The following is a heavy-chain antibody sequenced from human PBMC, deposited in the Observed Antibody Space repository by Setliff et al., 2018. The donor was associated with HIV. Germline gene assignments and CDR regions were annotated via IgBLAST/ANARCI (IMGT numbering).Heavy chain of an antibody. V-gene: IGHV3-7*03. D-gene: IGHD3-10*01. J-gene: IGHJ4*02. CDR3: ARDRFDFDY. Sequence: GGSLRLSCAASGFPFSSYAMSWVRQAPGKGLEWVANINQDGSGKYYVDSVKGRFTISRDNAKNSLYLQMNSLRAEDTAVYYCARDRFDFDYWGQGTLVTVSS. CDR1: GFPFSSYA. CDR2: INQDGSGK.